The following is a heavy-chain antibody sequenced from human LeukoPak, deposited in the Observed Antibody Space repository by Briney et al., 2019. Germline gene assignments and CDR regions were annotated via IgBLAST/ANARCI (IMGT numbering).Heavy chain of an antibody. V-gene: IGHV3-20*04. CDR3: ARCSGGTYYHYYLDV. CDR1: GFIFDDHA. Sequence: GGSLRLSCRASGFIFDDHAMTWVRQVPGKGLEWVSGTNFNGATRDYGDPFKGRFSISRDNDKNLLYLQMDSLRAEDTALYYCARCSGGTYYHYYLDVWGKGTKVTVSS. CDR2: TNFNGATR. D-gene: IGHD3-10*01. J-gene: IGHJ6*03.